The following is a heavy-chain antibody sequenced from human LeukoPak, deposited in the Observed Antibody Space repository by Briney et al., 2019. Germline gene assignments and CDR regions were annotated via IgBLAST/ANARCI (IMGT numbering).Heavy chain of an antibody. V-gene: IGHV4-4*07. CDR2: IHSSGNT. Sequence: SGTLSLTCTVSGGSISSRYWSWIRQPAGKGLECIGRIHSSGNTNYNSSLKSRVTMSVDTSKNQFSLKLTSVTAADTAVYYCARVPGYSSSWYVIEFDYWGQGTLVTVSS. CDR3: ARVPGYSSSWYVIEFDY. D-gene: IGHD6-13*01. J-gene: IGHJ4*02. CDR1: GGSISSRY.